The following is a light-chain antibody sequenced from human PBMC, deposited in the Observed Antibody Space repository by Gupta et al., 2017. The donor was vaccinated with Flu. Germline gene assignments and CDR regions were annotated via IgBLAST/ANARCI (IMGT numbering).Light chain of an antibody. Sequence: SLGERPTINCKSSQSVSYSSNNQTSLASYQHNPGQPPRLLIYCASTREFGVPDRFSGSGSGTDFTLTISSLQAEDVAVYYCHQYSTAPWTFGQGTRVEIK. V-gene: IGKV4-1*01. CDR2: CAS. CDR3: HQYSTAPWT. J-gene: IGKJ1*01. CDR1: QSVSYSSNNQTS.